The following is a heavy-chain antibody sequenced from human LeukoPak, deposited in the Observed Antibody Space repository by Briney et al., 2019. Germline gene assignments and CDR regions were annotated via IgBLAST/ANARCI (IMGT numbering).Heavy chain of an antibody. CDR3: ARSRVTGTTKQGSDY. CDR2: IIPIFGTA. CDR1: GGPFISYA. J-gene: IGHJ4*02. Sequence: SVKVSCKASGGPFISYAISWVRQAPGQGLEWMGGIIPIFGTANYAQKFQGRVTITADESTSTAYMELSSLRSEDTAVYYCARSRVTGTTKQGSDYWGQGTLVTVSS. D-gene: IGHD1-7*01. V-gene: IGHV1-69*13.